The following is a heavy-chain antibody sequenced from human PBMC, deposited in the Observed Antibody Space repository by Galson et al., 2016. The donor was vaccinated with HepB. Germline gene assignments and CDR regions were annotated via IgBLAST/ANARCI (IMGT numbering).Heavy chain of an antibody. CDR2: IIPIFGTA. D-gene: IGHD6-6*01. CDR1: GGRFSSYP. V-gene: IGHV1-69*13. CDR3: ARGGLASAHGIEY. J-gene: IGHJ4*02. Sequence: SVKVSCKASGGRFSSYPINWVRQAPGQGLEWMGGIIPIFGTANYAQKFQGRVTITADESTATAYMELTIVRSEDTAVYHCARGGLASAHGIEYWGQGTQVTVSS.